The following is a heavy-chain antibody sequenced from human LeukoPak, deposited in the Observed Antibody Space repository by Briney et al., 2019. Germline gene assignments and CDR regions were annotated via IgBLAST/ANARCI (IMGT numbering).Heavy chain of an antibody. CDR2: ISYDGSNK. J-gene: IGHJ4*02. V-gene: IGHV3-30*18. CDR1: GFTFSSYG. Sequence: GRSLRLSCAASGFTFSSYGMHWVRQAPGKGLEWVAVISYDGSNKYYADSVKGRFTISRDNSKNTLYLQMNSLRAEDTAVYYCAKSWWGYCSGGSCCWDYWGQGTLVTVSS. CDR3: AKSWWGYCSGGSCCWDY. D-gene: IGHD2-15*01.